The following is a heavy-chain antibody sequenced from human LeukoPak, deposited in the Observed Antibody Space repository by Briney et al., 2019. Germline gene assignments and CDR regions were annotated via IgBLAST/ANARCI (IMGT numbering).Heavy chain of an antibody. CDR1: GGSISSYY. D-gene: IGHD3-3*01. Sequence: SETLSLTCTVSGGSISSYYWSWIRQPPGKGLEWIGYIYYSGSTNYNPSLKSRVTISVDTSKNQFSLKLSSVTAADTAVYYCARDREGYEWSFDYWGQGTLVTVSS. V-gene: IGHV4-59*01. CDR2: IYYSGST. CDR3: ARDREGYEWSFDY. J-gene: IGHJ4*02.